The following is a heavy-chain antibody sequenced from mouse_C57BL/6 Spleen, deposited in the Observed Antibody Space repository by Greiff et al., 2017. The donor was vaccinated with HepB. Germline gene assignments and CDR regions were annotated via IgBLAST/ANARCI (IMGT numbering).Heavy chain of an antibody. CDR3: ARYILYYYGSSYHWYFDV. CDR2: IRNKANGYTT. Sequence: EVQGVESGGGLVQPGGSLSLSCAASGFTFTDYYMSWVRQPPGKALEWLGFIRNKANGYTTEYSASVKGRFTISRDNSQSILYLQMNALRAEDSATYYCARYILYYYGSSYHWYFDVWGTGTTVTVSS. CDR1: GFTFTDYY. J-gene: IGHJ1*03. V-gene: IGHV7-3*01. D-gene: IGHD1-1*01.